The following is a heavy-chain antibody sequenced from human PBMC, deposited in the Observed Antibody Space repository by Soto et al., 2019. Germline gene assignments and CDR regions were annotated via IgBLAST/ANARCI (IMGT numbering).Heavy chain of an antibody. J-gene: IGHJ4*02. D-gene: IGHD6-19*01. CDR1: GFIFSYYS. V-gene: IGHV3-21*04. CDR2: ISGSSTYI. Sequence: ESGGGLVKPGESLRVSCAASGFIFSYYSLHWVRQAPGKGLEWVSSISGSSTYIYYADRVKGRFTISRDNAKNSLYLRMDSLRAEDTAVYYCARGDGTGLYNSGWSPRYWGQGTLVTVSS. CDR3: ARGDGTGLYNSGWSPRY.